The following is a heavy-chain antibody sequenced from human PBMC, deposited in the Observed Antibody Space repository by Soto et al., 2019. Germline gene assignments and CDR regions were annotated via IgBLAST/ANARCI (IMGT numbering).Heavy chain of an antibody. D-gene: IGHD3-3*01. V-gene: IGHV3-11*01. Sequence: GGSLRLSCAASGVTFSNYAMSWVRQAPGKGLEWVSYISSSGSTIYYADSVKGRFTISRDNAKNSLYLQMNSLRAEDTAVYYCARDLRFLEWSQRFDYWGQGTLVTVSS. CDR2: ISSSGSTI. CDR3: ARDLRFLEWSQRFDY. J-gene: IGHJ4*02. CDR1: GVTFSNYA.